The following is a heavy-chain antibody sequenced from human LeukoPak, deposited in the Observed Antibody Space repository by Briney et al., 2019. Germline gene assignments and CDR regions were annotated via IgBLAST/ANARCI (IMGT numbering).Heavy chain of an antibody. D-gene: IGHD2-2*01. CDR1: GGSFSGYY. CDR2: INHSGST. V-gene: IGHV4-34*01. J-gene: IGHJ6*04. Sequence: SETLSLTCAVYGGSFSGYYWIWIRQPPGKGLEWIGEINHSGSTNYNPSLKSRVTISVDTPKNQFSLKLSSVTAADTAVYYCARGRNIVVVPDGPPPSGMDVWGKGTTVTVSS. CDR3: ARGRNIVVVPDGPPPSGMDV.